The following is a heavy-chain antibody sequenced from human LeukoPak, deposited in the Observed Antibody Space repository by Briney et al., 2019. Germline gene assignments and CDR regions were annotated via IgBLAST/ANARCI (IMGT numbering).Heavy chain of an antibody. V-gene: IGHV3-23*01. Sequence: GGSLSLSCTASGFTFSTYAMSWVRQAPGKGLERVSEISGSGGGTYYADSVKGRFTISRDNSWNTLYLQMNSLRAEDTAVYYCAKDQDSSGRYGIDYWGQGTLVTVSS. D-gene: IGHD6-19*01. CDR3: AKDQDSSGRYGIDY. CDR2: ISGSGGGT. CDR1: GFTFSTYA. J-gene: IGHJ4*02.